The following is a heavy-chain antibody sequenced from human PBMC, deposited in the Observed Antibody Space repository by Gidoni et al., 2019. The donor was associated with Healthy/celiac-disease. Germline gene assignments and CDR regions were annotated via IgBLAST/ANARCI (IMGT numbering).Heavy chain of an antibody. CDR2: IYYSGST. D-gene: IGHD3-16*01. CDR1: GGSISSSSYY. Sequence: QLQLQESGPGLVKPSETLSLTCTVSGGSISSSSYYWGWIRRPPGKGLEWIGNIYYSGSTYYNPSLKSRVTISVDTSKNQFSLKLSSVTAADTAVYYCAKGGDKTRGFDDWGQGTLVTVSS. CDR3: AKGGDKTRGFDD. V-gene: IGHV4-39*01. J-gene: IGHJ4*02.